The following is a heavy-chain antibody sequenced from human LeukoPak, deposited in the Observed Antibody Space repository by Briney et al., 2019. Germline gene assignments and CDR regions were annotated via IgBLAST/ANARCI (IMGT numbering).Heavy chain of an antibody. CDR1: GFTFSSYG. J-gene: IGHJ3*02. CDR3: AKEANWGWVGTANAFDI. Sequence: GGSLRLSCAASGFTFSSYGMHWVRQAPGKGLEWVAFIRYDGSNKYYADSVKGRFTISRDNSKNTLYLQMNSLRAEDTAVYYCAKEANWGWVGTANAFDIWGQRTMVTVPS. V-gene: IGHV3-30*02. CDR2: IRYDGSNK. D-gene: IGHD7-27*01.